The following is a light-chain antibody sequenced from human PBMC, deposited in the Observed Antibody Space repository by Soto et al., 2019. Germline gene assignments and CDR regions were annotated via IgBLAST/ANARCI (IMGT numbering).Light chain of an antibody. CDR2: GAS. J-gene: IGKJ5*01. V-gene: IGKV3-20*01. Sequence: IVLTQSPGTLSLSPGERATLSCRAIQSVSSSYLAWYQHKPGQAPRLLIYGASSRATGIPDRFSGSGCGTDFTPTISRLEAEDFAVYYCQQYGTSRHGTFGQGTRLEI. CDR1: QSVSSSY. CDR3: QQYGTSRHGT.